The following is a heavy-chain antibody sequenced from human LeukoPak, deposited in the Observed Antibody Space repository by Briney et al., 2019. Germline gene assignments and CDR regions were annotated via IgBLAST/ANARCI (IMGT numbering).Heavy chain of an antibody. V-gene: IGHV4-39*01. CDR3: ARLQGD. Sequence: SETLSLTCAVSGASISGSGYYLGWIRQPPGKGLEWIGNIYYTGSTYYNASLQSRVTISIDMSKNQFSLKLSSVTAADTAVYYCARLQGDWGQGTLVTVSS. CDR1: GASISGSGYY. CDR2: IYYTGST. J-gene: IGHJ4*02. D-gene: IGHD3-16*01.